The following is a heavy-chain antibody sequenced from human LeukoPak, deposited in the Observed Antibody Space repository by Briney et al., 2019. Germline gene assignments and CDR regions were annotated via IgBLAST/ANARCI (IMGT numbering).Heavy chain of an antibody. CDR1: GYTFTSYD. V-gene: IGHV1-8*01. J-gene: IGHJ6*03. D-gene: IGHD2-15*01. CDR3: ARGLRYCSGGRCYFSPPYYYYMDV. Sequence: ASVKVSCKASGYTFTSYDINWVRQATGQGLEWMGWMNPNSGNTGYAQKFQGRVTMTRNTSISTAYMELSSLRSEDRAVYYCARGLRYCSGGRCYFSPPYYYYMDVWGKGTTVTISS. CDR2: MNPNSGNT.